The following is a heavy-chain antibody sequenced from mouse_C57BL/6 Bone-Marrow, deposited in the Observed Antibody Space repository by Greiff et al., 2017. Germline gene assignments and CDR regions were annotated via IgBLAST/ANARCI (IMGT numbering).Heavy chain of an antibody. D-gene: IGHD4-1*01. Sequence: QVQLQQSGAELVRPGTSVKVSCKASGYAFTNYLIGWVQQRPGQGLEWIGVISPGSGGTNSNEKFKGKATLTADKSSSTAYMQLSSLTSEDAAVYFCARSKNWDSWFAYWGQGTLVTVSA. CDR1: GYAFTNYL. V-gene: IGHV1-54*01. CDR3: ARSKNWDSWFAY. J-gene: IGHJ3*01. CDR2: ISPGSGGT.